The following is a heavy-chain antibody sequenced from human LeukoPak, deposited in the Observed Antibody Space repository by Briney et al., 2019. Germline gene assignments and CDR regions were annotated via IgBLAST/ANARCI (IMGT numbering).Heavy chain of an antibody. J-gene: IGHJ3*02. CDR2: INHSGST. CDR1: GGSFSGYY. V-gene: IGHV4-34*01. Sequence: SETLSLTCAVYGGSFSGYYWSLIRQPPGKGLEWIGEINHSGSTNYNPSLKSRVTISVDTSKNQFSLKLSSVTAADTAVYYCARVWVDAFDIWGQGTMVTVSS. CDR3: ARVWVDAFDI. D-gene: IGHD1-26*01.